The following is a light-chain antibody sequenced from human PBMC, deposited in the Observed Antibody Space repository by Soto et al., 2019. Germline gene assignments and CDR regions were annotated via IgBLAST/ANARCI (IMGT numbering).Light chain of an antibody. V-gene: IGKV1-39*01. Sequence: DIQMTQSPSSLSASVGDRVTITCRASQSISSYLNWYQQKPGKAPNLLIHAAFNLQSGVPTRLSGSGSGTDFTLNISSTPPEDFGNYYIQQSYSFRRTFGQRTKEDIK. CDR3: QQSYSFRRT. J-gene: IGKJ1*01. CDR1: QSISSY. CDR2: AAF.